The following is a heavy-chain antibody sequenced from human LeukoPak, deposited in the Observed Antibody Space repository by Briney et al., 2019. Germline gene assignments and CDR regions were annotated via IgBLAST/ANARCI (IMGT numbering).Heavy chain of an antibody. CDR2: IWSDGSSA. Sequence: PGRSLRLSCVASGFIFSNYGMHWVGQAPGMGLDGVAVIWSDGSSARYAASVKGRFTISRDNSWNTLYLQMSGLRADDTAVYYCARGQSPSFYDMDVWGQGTTV. CDR3: ARGQSPSFYDMDV. D-gene: IGHD3-16*02. CDR1: GFIFSNYG. V-gene: IGHV3-33*01. J-gene: IGHJ6*02.